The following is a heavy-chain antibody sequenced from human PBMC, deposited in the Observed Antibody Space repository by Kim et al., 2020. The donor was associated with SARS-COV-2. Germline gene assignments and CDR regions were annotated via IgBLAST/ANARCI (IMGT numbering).Heavy chain of an antibody. J-gene: IGHJ5*02. CDR2: GNT. CDR3: ARDSNWFDP. Sequence: GNTGYAQEFQGRVTMTRNTSISTAYMELSSLRSEDTAVYYCARDSNWFDPWGQGTLVTVSS. V-gene: IGHV1-8*01.